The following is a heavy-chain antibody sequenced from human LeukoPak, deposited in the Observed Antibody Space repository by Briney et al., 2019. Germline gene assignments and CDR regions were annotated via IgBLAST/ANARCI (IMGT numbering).Heavy chain of an antibody. J-gene: IGHJ5*02. D-gene: IGHD3-10*01. Sequence: SETLSLTCAVYGVSFSGYYWSWIRQPPGKGLEWIGEINHSGSTNYNPSLKSRVTISVDTSKNQFSLKLSSVTAADTAVYYCARRRILLWFGELSNWFDPWGQGTLVTVSS. V-gene: IGHV4-34*01. CDR2: INHSGST. CDR3: ARRRILLWFGELSNWFDP. CDR1: GVSFSGYY.